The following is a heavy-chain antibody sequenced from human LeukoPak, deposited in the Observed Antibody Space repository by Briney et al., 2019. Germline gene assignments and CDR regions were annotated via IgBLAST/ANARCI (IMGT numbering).Heavy chain of an antibody. V-gene: IGHV3-23*01. Sequence: PGGSLRLSCAASGFTFSSYWMSWVRQAPGKGLEWVSAISGSGGSTYYADSVKGRFTISRDNSKNTLYLQMNSLRAEDTAVYYCAKRLGGVVVPAAISDYWGQGTLVTVSS. D-gene: IGHD2-2*01. J-gene: IGHJ4*02. CDR3: AKRLGGVVVPAAISDY. CDR1: GFTFSSYW. CDR2: ISGSGGST.